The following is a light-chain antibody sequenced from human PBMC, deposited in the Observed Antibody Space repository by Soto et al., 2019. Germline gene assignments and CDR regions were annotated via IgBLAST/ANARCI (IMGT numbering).Light chain of an antibody. CDR3: QQRSTWPS. J-gene: IGKJ4*01. V-gene: IGKV3-11*01. CDR2: DAS. CDR1: QSVGNY. Sequence: EIVLTQSPATLSLSPGERATLSCRASQSVGNYLAWYQQKPGQAPRLLIYDASNRATGIPARFSGRGSGTDFTLTISSLEPEDFAVYYCQQRSTWPSFGGGTKVEIK.